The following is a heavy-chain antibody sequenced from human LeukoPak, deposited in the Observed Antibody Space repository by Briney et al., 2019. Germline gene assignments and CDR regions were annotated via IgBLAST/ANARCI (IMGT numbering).Heavy chain of an antibody. D-gene: IGHD6-13*01. CDR2: ISGSGGST. Sequence: GGSLRLSCAASGFTFSSYSMSWVRQAPGKGLEWVSAISGSGGSTYYADSVKGRFTISRDNSKNTLYLQMNSLRAEDTAVYYCAKVAYFDPAAAGQGFYYYHYMDVWGKGTTVTVSS. CDR1: GFTFSSYS. CDR3: AKVAYFDPAAAGQGFYYYHYMDV. V-gene: IGHV3-23*01. J-gene: IGHJ6*03.